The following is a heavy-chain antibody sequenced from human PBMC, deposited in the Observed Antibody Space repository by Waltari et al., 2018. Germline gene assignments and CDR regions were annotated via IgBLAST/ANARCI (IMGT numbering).Heavy chain of an antibody. CDR2: IKYERTDK. V-gene: IGHV3-7*01. Sequence: EVLLVESGGDLVKRGGSLRLSCATTGISFSQYWMSWVRQSPGKRLEWVATIKYERTDKYYVDSVKGRFTVSRDNANSSLYLQMNSLRVEDTAIYYCARDQADGTIAYFEYWGQ. D-gene: IGHD6-13*01. CDR1: GISFSQYW. J-gene: IGHJ4*02. CDR3: ARDQADGTIAYFEY.